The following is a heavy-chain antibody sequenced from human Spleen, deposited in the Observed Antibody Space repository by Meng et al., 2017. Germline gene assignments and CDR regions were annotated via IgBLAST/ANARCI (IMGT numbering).Heavy chain of an antibody. J-gene: IGHJ5*02. D-gene: IGHD6-19*01. CDR2: IGHSGIT. CDR1: GGSISTSVYY. CDR3: VRSSGWVRTGFDP. V-gene: IGHV4-39*01. Sequence: QPQLQESGPGLVKPSEALSLTCSVSGGSISTSVYYWGWIRQPPGKGLEWIGSIGHSGITYYTPSLKSRVTVSIDTSKSQFSLKLTSVTAADTAVYYCVRSSGWVRTGFDPWSQGTLVTVSS.